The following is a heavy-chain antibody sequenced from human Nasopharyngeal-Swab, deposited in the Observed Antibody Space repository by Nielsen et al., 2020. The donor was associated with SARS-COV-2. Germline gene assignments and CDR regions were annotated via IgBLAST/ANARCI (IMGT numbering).Heavy chain of an antibody. J-gene: IGHJ3*02. D-gene: IGHD5-24*01. V-gene: IGHV1-2*02. CDR1: GYTFTGYY. CDR3: ASSSMADDAFDI. CDR2: INPNSGGT. Sequence: ASVKVSCKASGYTFTGYYMHWVRQAPGQGLEWMGWINPNSGGTNYAQKFQGRVTMTRDTSIGTAYMELSRLRSDDTAVYYCASSSMADDAFDIWGQGTMVTVSS.